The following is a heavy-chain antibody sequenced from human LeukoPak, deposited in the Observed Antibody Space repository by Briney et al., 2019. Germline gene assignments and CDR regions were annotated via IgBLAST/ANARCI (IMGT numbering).Heavy chain of an antibody. V-gene: IGHV3-13*01. CDR1: GFTLSNYA. D-gene: IGHD5-24*01. Sequence: GGSLRLSCAASGFTLSNYAMHWVRQPAGEGLEWVSALGTAGDTFYPGSVKGRFTISRDNAKKSLFLQMNSLRAEDTAVYYCARQDTPHGNFDYWGQGTLVTVSS. CDR2: LGTAGDT. J-gene: IGHJ4*02. CDR3: ARQDTPHGNFDY.